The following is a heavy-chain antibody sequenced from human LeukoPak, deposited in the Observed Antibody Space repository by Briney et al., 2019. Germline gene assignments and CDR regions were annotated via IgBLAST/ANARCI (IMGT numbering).Heavy chain of an antibody. CDR2: ISSSSSYI. CDR3: ARDGVVVAANDY. V-gene: IGHV3-21*01. Sequence: GGYLRLSCAASGFTFSSYSMNWVRQAPGKGLEWVSSISSSSSYIYYADSVKGRFTISRDNAKNSLYLQMNSLRAEDTAVYYCARDGVVVAANDYWGQGTLVTVSS. J-gene: IGHJ4*02. CDR1: GFTFSSYS. D-gene: IGHD2-15*01.